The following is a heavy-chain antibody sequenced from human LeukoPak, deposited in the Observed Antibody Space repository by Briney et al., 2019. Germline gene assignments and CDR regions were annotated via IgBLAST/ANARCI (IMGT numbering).Heavy chain of an antibody. CDR1: GGSISSGDYY. V-gene: IGHV4-31*03. CDR2: IYYSGST. J-gene: IGHJ4*02. CDR3: ARGGTYYYGSGSYPYNDY. D-gene: IGHD3-10*01. Sequence: PSETLSLTCTVSGGSISSGDYYWSWIRQHPGKGLEWIGYIYYSGSTYYNPSLKSRVTISVDTSKNQFSLKLSSVTAADTAVYYCARGGTYYYGSGSYPYNDYWGQGTLVTVSS.